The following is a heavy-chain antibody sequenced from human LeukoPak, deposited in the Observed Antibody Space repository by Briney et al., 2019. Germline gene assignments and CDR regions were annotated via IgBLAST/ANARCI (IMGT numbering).Heavy chain of an antibody. Sequence: GGSLRLSCAASGFTFSSYGMHWVRQAPGKGLEWVAVISYDGSNKYYADSVKGRFTISRDNSKNTLYLQMNSLRAEDTAVYYCAKSGGDGYPYFDYWGQGTLVTVSS. V-gene: IGHV3-30*18. CDR2: ISYDGSNK. D-gene: IGHD5-24*01. CDR1: GFTFSSYG. J-gene: IGHJ4*02. CDR3: AKSGGDGYPYFDY.